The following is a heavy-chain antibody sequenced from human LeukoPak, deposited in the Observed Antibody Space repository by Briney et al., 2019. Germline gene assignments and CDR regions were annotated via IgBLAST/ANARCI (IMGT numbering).Heavy chain of an antibody. D-gene: IGHD1-26*01. CDR2: ISYDESNK. J-gene: IGHJ4*02. CDR1: GFTFSSYA. V-gene: IGHV3-30*04. CDR3: ARDGEWELVQTFDY. Sequence: GGSLRLSCGASGFTFSSYAMHWVRDAPDEGLEWVGVISYDESNKYYAAYVKGRFTISRDKSKNTLYLQMNSLRAEDTAVYYCARDGEWELVQTFDYWGQGTLVTVSS.